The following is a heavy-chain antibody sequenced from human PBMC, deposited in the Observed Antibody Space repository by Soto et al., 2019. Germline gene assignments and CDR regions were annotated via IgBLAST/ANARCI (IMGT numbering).Heavy chain of an antibody. CDR1: GFTFSSYA. CDR3: AKDAYCGGDCYSMGAFDI. D-gene: IGHD2-21*01. Sequence: GESLKISCAASGFTFSSYAMSWVRQAPGKGLEWVSAISGSGGSTYYADSVKGRFTISRDNSKNTLYLQMNSLRAEDTAVYYCAKDAYCGGDCYSMGAFDIWGQGTMVTVSS. V-gene: IGHV3-23*01. J-gene: IGHJ3*02. CDR2: ISGSGGST.